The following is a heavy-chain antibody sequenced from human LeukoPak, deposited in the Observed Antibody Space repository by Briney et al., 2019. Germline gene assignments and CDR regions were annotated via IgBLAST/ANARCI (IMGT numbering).Heavy chain of an antibody. D-gene: IGHD6-19*01. J-gene: IGHJ5*02. CDR2: ISSNGGST. CDR1: GFTFSRYA. CDR3: VKDIEAVAGTWWFDP. Sequence: GGSLRLSCAASGFTFSRYAMHCGRQAPGKGLEYVSAISSNGGSTYYADSVKGRFTISRDNSKNTLYLQMSSLRAEDTAVYYCVKDIEAVAGTWWFDPWGQGTLVTVSS. V-gene: IGHV3-64D*06.